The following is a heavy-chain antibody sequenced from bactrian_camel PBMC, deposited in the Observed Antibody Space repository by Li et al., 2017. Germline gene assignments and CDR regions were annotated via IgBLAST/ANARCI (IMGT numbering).Heavy chain of an antibody. V-gene: IGHV3S40*01. Sequence: DVQLVESGGGLVQPGGSLRLSCAVHGYAVLGKALTWFRQAPGKEREAVATIYVGGDSTLYADSVKGRFTISEDTMKNTVSLQMNSLKPEDTAMYYCAAGRDPTCLHLGPQSRHEYNYWGQGTQVTVS. J-gene: IGHJ4*01. CDR1: GYAVLGKA. CDR2: IYVGGDST. CDR3: AAGRDPTCLHLGPQSRHEYNY. D-gene: IGHD2*01.